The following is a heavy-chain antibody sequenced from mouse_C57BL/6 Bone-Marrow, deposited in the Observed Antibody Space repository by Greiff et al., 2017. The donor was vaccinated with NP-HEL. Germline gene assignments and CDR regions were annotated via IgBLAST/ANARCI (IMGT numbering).Heavy chain of an antibody. CDR1: GFSFTSYG. CDR2: IWSDGST. Sequence: VKLVESGPGLVEPSQSLSITCTVSGFSFTSYGVHWVRQPPGKGLEWLVVIWSDGSTTYNSDLKSRMSIIKDNSKNQVFLKMNSLQTDDTAMYYCARQSYPYWDFDVWGTGTTVTVSS. CDR3: ARQSYPYWDFDV. V-gene: IGHV2-6-1*01. J-gene: IGHJ1*03.